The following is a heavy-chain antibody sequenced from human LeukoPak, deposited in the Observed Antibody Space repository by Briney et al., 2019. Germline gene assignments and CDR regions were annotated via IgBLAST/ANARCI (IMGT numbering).Heavy chain of an antibody. CDR1: GFXFTSYG. CDR2: ISAYNGNT. CDR3: ARDLYDSSGPGDAFDI. J-gene: IGHJ3*02. D-gene: IGHD3-22*01. V-gene: IGHV1-18*01. Sequence: GGSLRLSCAASGFXFTSYGISWVRQAPGQGLEWMGWISAYNGNTNYAQKLQGRVTMTTDTSTSTAYMGLRSLRSDDTAVYYCARDLYDSSGPGDAFDIWGQGTMVTVSS.